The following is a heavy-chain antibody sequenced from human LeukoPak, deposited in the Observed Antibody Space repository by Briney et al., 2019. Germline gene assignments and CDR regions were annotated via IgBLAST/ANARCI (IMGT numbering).Heavy chain of an antibody. CDR3: ARVRLWTNGDPDY. CDR1: GFTFSSYS. CDR2: ISSSSSTI. V-gene: IGHV3-48*01. J-gene: IGHJ4*02. Sequence: GGSLRLSCAASGFTFSSYSMNWVRQAPGKGLEWVSYISSSSSTIYYADSVKGRFTISRDNAKNSLYLQMNSLGAEDTAVYYCARVRLWTNGDPDYWGQGTLVTVSS. D-gene: IGHD2-8*01.